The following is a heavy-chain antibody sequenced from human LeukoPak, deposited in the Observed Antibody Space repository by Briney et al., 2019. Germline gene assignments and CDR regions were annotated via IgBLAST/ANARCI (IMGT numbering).Heavy chain of an antibody. Sequence: PGGSLRLSCAASGFTFSSYGMHWVRQAPGKGLEWVAVIWYDGSNKYYADSVKGRFTISRDNSKNTLYLQMNSLRAEDTAVYYCARSKLQSDAFDIWGQGTMVTVSS. V-gene: IGHV3-33*01. CDR2: IWYDGSNK. J-gene: IGHJ3*02. D-gene: IGHD4-11*01. CDR1: GFTFSSYG. CDR3: ARSKLQSDAFDI.